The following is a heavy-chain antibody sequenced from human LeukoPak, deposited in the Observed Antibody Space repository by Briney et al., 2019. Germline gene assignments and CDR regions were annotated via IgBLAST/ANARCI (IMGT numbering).Heavy chain of an antibody. CDR1: GGSISSYY. D-gene: IGHD1-26*01. CDR2: IYYSGST. J-gene: IGHJ4*02. V-gene: IGHV4-59*01. Sequence: SETLSLTCTVSGGSISSYYWSWIRQPPGKGLEWIGYIYYSGSTNYNPSLKSRVTISVDTSKNQFSLKLSSVTAADTAVYYCARGRVVGAIVSKEPPMHDYWGQGTLVTVSS. CDR3: ARGRVVGAIVSKEPPMHDY.